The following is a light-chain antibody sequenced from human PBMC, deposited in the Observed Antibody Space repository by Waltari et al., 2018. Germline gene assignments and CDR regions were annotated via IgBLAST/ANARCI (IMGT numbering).Light chain of an antibody. CDR3: CSYAGSYVV. CDR2: DVS. CDR1: SSDVGGYNY. V-gene: IGLV2-11*01. J-gene: IGLJ2*01. Sequence: QSALTQPRSVSGSPGQSVAISCTATSSDVGGYNYVSWYQQHPGKAPKLIIYDVSKRPSGVPDRFSGSKSGNPASLTISGLQAEDEADYYCCSYAGSYVVFGGGTKVTVL.